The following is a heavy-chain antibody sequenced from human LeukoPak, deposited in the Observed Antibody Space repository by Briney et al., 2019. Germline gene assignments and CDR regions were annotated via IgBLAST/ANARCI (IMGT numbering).Heavy chain of an antibody. CDR1: GCTFGSYA. Sequence: PGGSLRLSCAASGCTFGSYAMHWVRQAPGRGLEWVAGISYDGTNKYYADSVKGRFTISRDNSKNTLYLQMNSLRTDDTAVYYCARESPACGEDCYFDYWGQGTLVTVSS. J-gene: IGHJ4*02. V-gene: IGHV3-30-3*01. CDR3: ARESPACGEDCYFDY. D-gene: IGHD2-21*02. CDR2: ISYDGTNK.